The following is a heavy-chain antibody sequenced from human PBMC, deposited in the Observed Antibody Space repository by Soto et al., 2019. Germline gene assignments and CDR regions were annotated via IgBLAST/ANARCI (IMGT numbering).Heavy chain of an antibody. CDR3: ARVLGGLYGSYYDY. CDR1: GYTFANFY. V-gene: IGHV1-46*03. Sequence: ASVKVSCKTAGYTFANFYLHWVRQAPGQGLEWMGLINPGDGTTKYAHQFQGRITMTRDTSTSTVYMDVSSLRSEDTAMYYCARVLGGLYGSYYDYWGQGTLVTVSS. CDR2: INPGDGTT. J-gene: IGHJ4*02. D-gene: IGHD3-10*01.